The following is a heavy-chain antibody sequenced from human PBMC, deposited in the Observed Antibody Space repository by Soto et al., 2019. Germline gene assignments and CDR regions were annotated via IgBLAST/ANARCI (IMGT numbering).Heavy chain of an antibody. CDR2: IIPILGIA. V-gene: IGHV1-69*02. CDR3: ARSTVVPAARPYYFDY. D-gene: IGHD2-2*01. J-gene: IGHJ4*02. CDR1: GGTFSIYT. Sequence: SVKVSCKASGGTFSIYTISWVLQAPGQGLEWMGRIIPILGIANYAQKFQGRVTITADKSTSTAYMELSSLRSEDTAVYYCARSTVVPAARPYYFDYWGQGTLVTVSS.